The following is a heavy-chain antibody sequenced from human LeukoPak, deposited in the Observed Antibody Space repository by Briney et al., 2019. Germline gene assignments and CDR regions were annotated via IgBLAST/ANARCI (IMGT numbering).Heavy chain of an antibody. V-gene: IGHV1-18*01. D-gene: IGHD6-13*01. CDR1: GYTFTTYG. CDR3: ARGRGSVAEPENYFDY. J-gene: IGHJ4*02. CDR2: SSTYTGNT. Sequence: ASVKVSCKASGYTFTTYGISWVRQAPGQGLEWMGWSSTYTGNTNYAQKFQGRVTMTTDTSTSTAYVELRSLRSDDTAVYYCARGRGSVAEPENYFDYWGQGTLVTVSS.